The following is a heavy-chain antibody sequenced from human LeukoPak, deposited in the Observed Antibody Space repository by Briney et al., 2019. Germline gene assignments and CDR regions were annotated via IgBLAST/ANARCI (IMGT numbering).Heavy chain of an antibody. J-gene: IGHJ4*02. CDR3: AKGIQLWFPFDY. CDR2: ISGSGGTT. D-gene: IGHD5-18*01. V-gene: IGHV3-23*01. Sequence: GESLRLSCAASGFTFGSYAMSWVRQAPGKGLEWVSAISGSGGTTYYADSVKGRFTISRDNSKNTLYLQVNSLRAEDTAVYYCAKGIQLWFPFDYWGQGTLVTVSS. CDR1: GFTFGSYA.